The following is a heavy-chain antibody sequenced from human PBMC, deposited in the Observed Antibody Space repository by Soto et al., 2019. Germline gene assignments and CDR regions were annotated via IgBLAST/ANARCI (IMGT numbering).Heavy chain of an antibody. CDR3: ARGVLVPAAIVYYYGMDV. CDR1: GFTFSSYA. Sequence: SLRLSCAASGFTFSSYAMHWVRQAPGKGLEWVAVISYDGNNKYYADSVKGRFTISRDNSKNTLYLQMNSLRAEDTAVYYCARGVLVPAAIVYYYGMDVWGQGTTVTVSS. CDR2: ISYDGNNK. V-gene: IGHV3-30-3*01. J-gene: IGHJ6*02. D-gene: IGHD2-2*02.